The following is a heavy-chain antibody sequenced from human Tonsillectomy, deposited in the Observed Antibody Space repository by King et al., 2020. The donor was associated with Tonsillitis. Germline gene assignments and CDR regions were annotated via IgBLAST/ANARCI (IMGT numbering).Heavy chain of an antibody. CDR3: ARHSGGNHDVFDI. D-gene: IGHD3-10*01. V-gene: IGHV4-59*08. J-gene: IGHJ3*02. CDR2: IHYSGST. Sequence: QLQESGPGLVKSSETLSLTCTVSGGSINSYYWSWIRQPPGKGLEWIGYIHYSGSTNYNSSLKSRVTISVDTSKNQFSLKLSSVTAADTAVYYCARHSGGNHDVFDIWGQGTVVTVSS. CDR1: GGSINSYY.